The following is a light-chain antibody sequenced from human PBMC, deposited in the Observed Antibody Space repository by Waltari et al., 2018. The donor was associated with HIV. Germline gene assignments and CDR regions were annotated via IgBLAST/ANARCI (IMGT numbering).Light chain of an antibody. J-gene: IGKJ2*01. CDR3: LQHNDYPRT. V-gene: IGKV1-17*01. CDR1: QSTRNA. Sequence: QLTQSPSSLSASVGDRVALTCRASQSTRNALGWYQQKPGEAPKRLIYAASTLQNGVSSRFSGSGSGTEFTLTITSLQPEDVATYYCLQHNDYPRTFGQGTKVEIK. CDR2: AAS.